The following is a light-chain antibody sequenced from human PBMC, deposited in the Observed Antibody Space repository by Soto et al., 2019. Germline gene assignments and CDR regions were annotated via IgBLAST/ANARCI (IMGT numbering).Light chain of an antibody. J-gene: IGKJ5*01. Sequence: EVVLTQSPVTLSLSPVERATLSCRASQSFRGLLAWYQQKPGQAPRLLIYVAYNRATGIPPRFSGSGSGTDFTLTISSLEPEDSAVYYCQQRHMWPITFGQGTRLEIK. CDR1: QSFRGL. V-gene: IGKV3-11*01. CDR3: QQRHMWPIT. CDR2: VAY.